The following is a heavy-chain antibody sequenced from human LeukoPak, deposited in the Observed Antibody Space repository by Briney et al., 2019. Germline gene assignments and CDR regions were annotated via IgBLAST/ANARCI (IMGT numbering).Heavy chain of an antibody. CDR1: GFTFSSYG. D-gene: IGHD6-19*01. V-gene: IGHV3-23*01. CDR3: ARDRGPHSSGWRFDY. CDR2: ISGSGGST. J-gene: IGHJ4*02. Sequence: GGSLRLSCAASGFTFSSYGMSWVRQAPGKGLEWVSAISGSGGSTYYADSVKGRFTISRDNAKNSLYLQMNSLRAEDTAVYYCARDRGPHSSGWRFDYWGQGTLVTVSS.